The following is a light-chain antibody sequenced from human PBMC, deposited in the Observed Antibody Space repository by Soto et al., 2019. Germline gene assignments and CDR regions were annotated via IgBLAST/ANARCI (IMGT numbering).Light chain of an antibody. J-gene: IGLJ1*01. CDR3: NSYTSTNSYV. CDR2: DVS. Sequence: QCALTQPASVSGSPGQSIAISCTGTSSDVGAFNYVSWYQQHPGKAPKLMIFDVSNRPSGVSNRFSGSKSGNTASLTISGLQAEDEADYSCNSYTSTNSYVFGTGTKVTVL. V-gene: IGLV2-14*01. CDR1: SSDVGAFNY.